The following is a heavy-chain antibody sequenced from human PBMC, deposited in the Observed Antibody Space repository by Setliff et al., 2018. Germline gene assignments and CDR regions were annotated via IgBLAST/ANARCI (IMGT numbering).Heavy chain of an antibody. CDR3: ATAVAGRGYYYYMDV. D-gene: IGHD6-19*01. J-gene: IGHJ6*03. V-gene: IGHV1-46*03. CDR2: INPSGGST. CDR1: GYAFGSSG. Sequence: ASVKVSCKASGYAFGSSGISWVRQAPGQGLEWMGIINPSGGSTSYAQKFQGRVTMTRDTSTSTVYMELSSLRSEDTAVYYCATAVAGRGYYYYMDVWGKGTTVTVSS.